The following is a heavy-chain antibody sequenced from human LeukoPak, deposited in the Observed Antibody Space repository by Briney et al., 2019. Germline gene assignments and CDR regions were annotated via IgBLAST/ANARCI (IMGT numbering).Heavy chain of an antibody. CDR2: INAGNGNT. CDR1: GYTFTSYA. CDR3: ARDRGGKYYYGSGSYSHYFDY. Sequence: ASVTVSCKASGYTFTSYAMHWVRQAPGQRLEWMGWINAGNGNTKYSQKFQGRVTITRDTSASTAYMELSSLRSEDTAVYYCARDRGGKYYYGSGSYSHYFDYWGQGTLVTVSS. D-gene: IGHD3-10*01. V-gene: IGHV1-3*01. J-gene: IGHJ4*02.